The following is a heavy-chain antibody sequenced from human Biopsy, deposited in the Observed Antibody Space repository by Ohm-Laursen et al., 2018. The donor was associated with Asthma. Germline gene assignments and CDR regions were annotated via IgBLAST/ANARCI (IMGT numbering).Heavy chain of an antibody. D-gene: IGHD6-19*01. CDR2: ISYDESSI. Sequence: SLRLSCAASRFTYDMHCVRQAPGKGLEWVAVISYDESSIYYADSVKGRFTISRDNSKNTLSLQMNSLTAEDTAVYYCAREGVAGTLIEDWGQGTLVTVSS. CDR3: AREGVAGTLIED. V-gene: IGHV3-30-3*01. CDR1: RFTYD. J-gene: IGHJ4*02.